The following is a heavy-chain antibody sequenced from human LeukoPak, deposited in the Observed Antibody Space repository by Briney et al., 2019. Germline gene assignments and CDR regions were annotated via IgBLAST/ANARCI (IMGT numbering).Heavy chain of an antibody. Sequence: GGSLRLSCAASGFTFSDYYMSWIRQAPGKGLEWVSYISSSGSTIYYADSVKGRFTISRDNAKNSLYLQMNSLRAEDTAVYYCARDIPSSSWYFMGLKDYYYYYMDVWGKGTTVTVSS. CDR3: ARDIPSSSWYFMGLKDYYYYYMDV. D-gene: IGHD6-13*01. V-gene: IGHV3-11*04. CDR2: ISSSGSTI. CDR1: GFTFSDYY. J-gene: IGHJ6*03.